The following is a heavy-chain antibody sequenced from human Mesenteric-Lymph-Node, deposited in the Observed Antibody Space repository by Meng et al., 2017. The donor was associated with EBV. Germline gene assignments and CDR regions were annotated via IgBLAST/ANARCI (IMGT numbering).Heavy chain of an antibody. CDR2: MNPNSGNT. CDR3: ARVHQRWLQIPYDY. V-gene: IGHV1-8*01. J-gene: IGHJ4*02. Sequence: QVQLVESGAEVKKPGASGKVSCKSSGYTFTSYDITWVRQATGQGLEWMGWMNPNSGNTGYAQKFQGRVTMTRNTSISTAYMELSSLRSEDTAVYYCARVHQRWLQIPYDYWGQGTLVTVSS. CDR1: GYTFTSYD. D-gene: IGHD5-24*01.